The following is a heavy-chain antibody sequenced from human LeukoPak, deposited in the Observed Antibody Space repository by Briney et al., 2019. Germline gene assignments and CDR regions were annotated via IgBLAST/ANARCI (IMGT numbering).Heavy chain of an antibody. CDR1: GGSFSGYY. CDR3: ARVWRGVGFGESPLFDY. Sequence: PSETLSLTCAVYGGSFSGYYWSWIRQPPGKGLEWIGEINHSGSTNYNPSLKSRVTISVDTSKNQFSLKLSSVTAADTAVYYCARVWRGVGFGESPLFDYWGQGTLVTVSS. D-gene: IGHD3-10*01. CDR2: INHSGST. V-gene: IGHV4-34*01. J-gene: IGHJ4*02.